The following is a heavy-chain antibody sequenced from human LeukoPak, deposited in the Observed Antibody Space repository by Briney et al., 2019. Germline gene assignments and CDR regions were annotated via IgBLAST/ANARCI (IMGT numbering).Heavy chain of an antibody. CDR1: GFNFSAYA. Sequence: GGSLSLSCEASGFNFSAYAMTWVRQPPGKGLEWVSSIGSDNKPHYSESVKGRFAISRDNSKTALFLQLHSLRVEDTALYYCARCLHYHVAMGVWGQGATVTVSS. V-gene: IGHV3-23*05. CDR3: ARCLHYHVAMGV. D-gene: IGHD1-26*01. CDR2: IGSDNKP. J-gene: IGHJ6*02.